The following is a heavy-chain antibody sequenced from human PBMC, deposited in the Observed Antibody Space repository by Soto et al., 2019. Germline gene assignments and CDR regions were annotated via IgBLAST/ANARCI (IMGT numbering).Heavy chain of an antibody. CDR3: ARSHIVVVVAAKGSNMDV. CDR2: INHSGST. D-gene: IGHD2-15*01. Sequence: SETLSLTCAVYGGSFSGYYWSWIRQPPGKGLEWIGEINHSGSTNYNPSLKSRVTISVDTSKNQFSLKLSSVTAADTAVYYCARSHIVVVVAAKGSNMDVWGKGTTVTVSS. V-gene: IGHV4-34*01. J-gene: IGHJ6*03. CDR1: GGSFSGYY.